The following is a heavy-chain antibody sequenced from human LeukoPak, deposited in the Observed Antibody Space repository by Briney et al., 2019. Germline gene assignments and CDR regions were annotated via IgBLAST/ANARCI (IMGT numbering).Heavy chain of an antibody. J-gene: IGHJ4*02. CDR3: AKGDDSSGYPD. CDR2: IWYGGSNK. V-gene: IGHV3-30*02. CDR1: GFTFSSYG. Sequence: GGSLRLSCAASGFTFSSYGMHWVRQAPGKGLEWVAVIWYGGSNKYYADSVKGRFTISRDNSKNTLYLQMNSLRAEDTAVYYCAKGDDSSGYPDWGQGTLVTVSS. D-gene: IGHD3-22*01.